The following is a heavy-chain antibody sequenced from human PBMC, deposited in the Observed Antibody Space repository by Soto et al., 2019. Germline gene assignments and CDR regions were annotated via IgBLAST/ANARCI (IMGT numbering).Heavy chain of an antibody. D-gene: IGHD6-19*01. V-gene: IGHV3-23*01. CDR1: GFTFSDYY. CDR2: ISGNGDSI. Sequence: GGSLRLSCAASGFTFSDYYIHWIRRAPGKGLEWVSSISGNGDSIYYAASVKGRFTISRDNAKNTLYLQMNSLRAEDTAVYYCAKYSSGWYYPFDYWGQGTLVTVSS. CDR3: AKYSSGWYYPFDY. J-gene: IGHJ4*02.